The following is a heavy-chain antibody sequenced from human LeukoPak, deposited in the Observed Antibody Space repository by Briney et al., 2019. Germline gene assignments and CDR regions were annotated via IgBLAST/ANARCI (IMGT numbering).Heavy chain of an antibody. J-gene: IGHJ5*02. Sequence: SETLSLTCTVYGGSFSGYYWGWIRQPPGKGLEWIGSIYYSGGTYYNPSLKSRVTISVDTSKNQFSLKLSSVTAADTAVYYCARLVVVISRWFDPWGQGTLVTVSS. V-gene: IGHV4-39*01. CDR1: GGSFSGYY. CDR2: IYYSGGT. D-gene: IGHD3-22*01. CDR3: ARLVVVISRWFDP.